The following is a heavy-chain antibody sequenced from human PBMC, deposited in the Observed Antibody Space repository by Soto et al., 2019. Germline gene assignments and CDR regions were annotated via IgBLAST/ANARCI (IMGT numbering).Heavy chain of an antibody. Sequence: QVQLQESGPGLVKPSGTLSLTCAVSGGSISSSNWWSWVRQPPGKGLEWIGEMYHSGSTNYNPSLKSRVTISVDKSTNQFSLKLSSVTAADTAVYYCARVSGSYYYGMDVWGQGITVTVSS. D-gene: IGHD1-26*01. CDR3: ARVSGSYYYGMDV. J-gene: IGHJ6*02. CDR1: GGSISSSNW. V-gene: IGHV4-4*02. CDR2: MYHSGST.